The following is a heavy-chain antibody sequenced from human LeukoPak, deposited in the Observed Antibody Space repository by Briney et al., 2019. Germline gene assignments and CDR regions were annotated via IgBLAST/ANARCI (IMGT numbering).Heavy chain of an antibody. CDR3: ARALQQQLDHDAFDI. CDR2: TYYRSKWYN. Sequence: SQTLSLTCAISGDSVSSNSAAWNWIRQSPSRGLEWRGRTYYRSKWYNDYAVAVKSRITINPDTSKNQFSLQLNSVTPEDTAVYYCARALQQQLDHDAFDIWGQGTMVSVSS. D-gene: IGHD6-13*01. J-gene: IGHJ3*02. V-gene: IGHV6-1*01. CDR1: GDSVSSNSAA.